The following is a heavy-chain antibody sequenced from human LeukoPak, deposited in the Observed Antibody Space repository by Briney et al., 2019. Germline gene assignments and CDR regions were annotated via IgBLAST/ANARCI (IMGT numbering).Heavy chain of an antibody. CDR1: GFTFSSFG. Sequence: PGGSLRLSCAASGFTFSSFGMHWVRQAPGKGLEWVAVIWYDASNKYYADSVKGRFTISRDNSKNTLHLQMNSLRDDDTAVYYCVRGVGVSRFNYLDSWGQGTLVIVSS. CDR3: VRGVGVSRFNYLDS. CDR2: IWYDASNK. D-gene: IGHD6-13*01. V-gene: IGHV3-33*01. J-gene: IGHJ4*02.